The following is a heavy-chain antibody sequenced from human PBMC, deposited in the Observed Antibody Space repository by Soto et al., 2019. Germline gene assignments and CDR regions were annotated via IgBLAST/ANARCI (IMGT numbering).Heavy chain of an antibody. D-gene: IGHD6-19*01. J-gene: IGHJ4*02. Sequence: PSQTLSLTCAISGDSVSGNSVAWNWIRQSPSRGLEWLGRTYYRSMWYYNYAESVKGRMTINPDTSKNQFSLELNSVTPEDTAVYYCARDHQWRADFWGQGTPVTVSS. CDR1: GDSVSGNSVA. V-gene: IGHV6-1*01. CDR3: ARDHQWRADF. CDR2: TYYRSMWYY.